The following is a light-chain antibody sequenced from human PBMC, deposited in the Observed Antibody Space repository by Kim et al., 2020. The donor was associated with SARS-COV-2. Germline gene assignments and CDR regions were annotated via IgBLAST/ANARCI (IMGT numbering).Light chain of an antibody. J-gene: IGLJ3*02. Sequence: ALGQTVSLTCQGDSLRNYYATWYQQRPGQAPVLVLFGKYNRPSGIPDRFSGSGSGNTASLTITGAQAEDEADYYCNSRDSSGDHVVFGGGTKVTVL. CDR1: SLRNYY. V-gene: IGLV3-19*01. CDR2: GKY. CDR3: NSRDSSGDHVV.